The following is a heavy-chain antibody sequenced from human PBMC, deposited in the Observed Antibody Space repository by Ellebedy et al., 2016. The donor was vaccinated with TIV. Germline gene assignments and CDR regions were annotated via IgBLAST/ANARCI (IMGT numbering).Heavy chain of an antibody. CDR3: TTGYFAAI. J-gene: IGHJ3*02. D-gene: IGHD2/OR15-2a*01. CDR1: GFTFSSSW. CDR2: IKPDGSEK. V-gene: IGHV3-7*03. Sequence: PGGSLRLSCAAPGFTFSSSWMTWVRQAPGKGPEWVANIKPDGSEKYYVDSVKGRFTISRDNPKSSLFLQMNGLRAEDTAVYYCTTGYFAAIWGQGTMVTVSS.